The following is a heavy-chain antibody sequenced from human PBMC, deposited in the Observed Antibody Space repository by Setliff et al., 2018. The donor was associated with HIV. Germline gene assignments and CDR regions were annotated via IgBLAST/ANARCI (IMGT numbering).Heavy chain of an antibody. Sequence: ASVKVSCKASGYTFTAYYIHWVRQAPGQGLEWMGNINPHTGVTKYAEKFQGRVTMTRDTSINTIYMELSRLGSDDTAVYYCARDLRDGFEEWFSTLDDGMDVWGQGTTVTVSS. CDR1: GYTFTAYY. D-gene: IGHD3-3*01. CDR3: ARDLRDGFEEWFSTLDDGMDV. V-gene: IGHV1-2*02. CDR2: INPHTGVT. J-gene: IGHJ6*02.